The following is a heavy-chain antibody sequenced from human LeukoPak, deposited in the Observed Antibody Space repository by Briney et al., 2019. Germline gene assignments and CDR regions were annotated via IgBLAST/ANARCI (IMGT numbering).Heavy chain of an antibody. CDR1: GYSFTSYW. CDR3: ARLLWSGYCFDY. CDR2: IYPGDYDT. Sequence: GESLKISCKGSGYSFTSYWIGWVRQMPGKGLEWMGIIYPGDYDTRYSPSFQGQVTIPDDTSITTAYLQWSSLKPTTTAMYYCARLLWSGYCFDYWGQGTLVTVSS. D-gene: IGHD3-3*01. J-gene: IGHJ4*02. V-gene: IGHV5-51*01.